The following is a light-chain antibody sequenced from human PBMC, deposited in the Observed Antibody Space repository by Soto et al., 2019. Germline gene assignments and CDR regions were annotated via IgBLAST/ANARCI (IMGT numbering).Light chain of an antibody. CDR2: TSS. Sequence: DIQMTQSPASLSASVGVRVTISCRASQSIGRNLNWYQQKPGKAPTLLIFTSSSLQSGVPSRFSGSGSGTDFILTISSLQPEDFATYYCQQSYSTPPTFGQGTKVETK. CDR3: QQSYSTPPT. J-gene: IGKJ1*01. V-gene: IGKV1-39*01. CDR1: QSIGRN.